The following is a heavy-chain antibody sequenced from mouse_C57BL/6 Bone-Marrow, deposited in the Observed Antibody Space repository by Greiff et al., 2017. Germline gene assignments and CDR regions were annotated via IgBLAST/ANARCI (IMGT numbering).Heavy chain of an antibody. CDR1: GFNIKDDY. CDR3: TTRVYYYGSSPAWFAY. D-gene: IGHD1-1*01. Sequence: VQLQQSGAELVRPGASVKLSCTASGFNIKDDYMHWVKQRPEQGLEWIGWIDPENGDTEYASKFQGKATITADTSSNTAYLQLSSLTSEDTAVYYCTTRVYYYGSSPAWFAYWGQGTLVTGSA. J-gene: IGHJ3*01. V-gene: IGHV14-4*01. CDR2: IDPENGDT.